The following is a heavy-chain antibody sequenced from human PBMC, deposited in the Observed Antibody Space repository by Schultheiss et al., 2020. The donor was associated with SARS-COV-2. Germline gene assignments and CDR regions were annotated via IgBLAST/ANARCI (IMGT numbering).Heavy chain of an antibody. CDR3: AKQGNAAAAGMGDY. Sequence: GESLKISCAASGFTFSSYWMHWVRQAPGKGLEWVANIKQDGSEKYYVDSVKGRFTISRDNAKNSLYLQMNSLRAEDTAVYYCAKQGNAAAAGMGDYWGQGTLVTVSS. D-gene: IGHD6-13*01. J-gene: IGHJ4*02. V-gene: IGHV3-7*03. CDR2: IKQDGSEK. CDR1: GFTFSSYW.